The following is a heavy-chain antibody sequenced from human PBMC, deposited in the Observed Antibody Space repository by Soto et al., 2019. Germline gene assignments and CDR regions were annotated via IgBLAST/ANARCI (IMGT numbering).Heavy chain of an antibody. Sequence: PGGSLRLSCAASGFTVSSNYMTWVRQAPGKGLEWVSVIYSDGTKYYADAVKGRFTISRDNSKNTLYLQMNSLRAEDTAVYYCAKERKYYDFWRPLDVWGQGTTVTVSS. V-gene: IGHV3-53*05. CDR3: AKERKYYDFWRPLDV. CDR1: GFTVSSNY. J-gene: IGHJ6*02. D-gene: IGHD3-3*01. CDR2: IYSDGTK.